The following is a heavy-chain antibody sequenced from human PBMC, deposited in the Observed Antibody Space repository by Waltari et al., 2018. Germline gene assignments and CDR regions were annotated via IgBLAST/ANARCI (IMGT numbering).Heavy chain of an antibody. CDR1: GGSISSYY. Sequence: QVQLQESGPGLVKPSETLSLTCTVSGGSISSYYWSWIRQPPGKGLEWIGYIYYSGRTSDTPSLKIRVTISLDTSKNQFSVKLSSVTAADTAVYYCARVIRLPSAHIYAFDIWGQGTMVTVSS. V-gene: IGHV4-59*01. J-gene: IGHJ3*02. CDR3: ARVIRLPSAHIYAFDI. D-gene: IGHD4-17*01. CDR2: IYYSGRT.